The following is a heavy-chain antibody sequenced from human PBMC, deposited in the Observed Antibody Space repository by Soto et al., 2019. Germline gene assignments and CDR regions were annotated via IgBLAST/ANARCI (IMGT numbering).Heavy chain of an antibody. J-gene: IGHJ6*02. V-gene: IGHV4-59*01. Sequence: PSETLSLTCTVSGGSISSYYWSWIRQPPGKGLEWIGYIYYSGSTNYNPSLKSRVTISVDTSKNQFSLKLSSVTAADTAVYYCARDPDLITSAYYYYGMDVWGQGTTVTVSS. CDR1: GGSISSYY. CDR3: ARDPDLITSAYYYYGMDV. CDR2: IYYSGST.